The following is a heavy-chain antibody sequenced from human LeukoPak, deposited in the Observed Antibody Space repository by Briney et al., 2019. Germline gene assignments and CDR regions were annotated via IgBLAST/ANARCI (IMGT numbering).Heavy chain of an antibody. CDR2: IYYSGST. J-gene: IGHJ6*03. V-gene: IGHV4-59*01. CDR1: GGSISSYY. D-gene: IGHD3-3*01. CDR3: ARAHYDFWSGPAYYYMDV. Sequence: SETLSLTCTVSGGSISSYYWSWIRQPPGKGPEWIGYIYYSGSTNYNPSLKSRVTISVDTSKNQFSLKLSSVTAADTAVYYCARAHYDFWSGPAYYYMDVWGKGTTVTVSS.